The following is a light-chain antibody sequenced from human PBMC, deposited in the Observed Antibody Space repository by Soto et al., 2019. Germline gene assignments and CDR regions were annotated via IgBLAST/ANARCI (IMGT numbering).Light chain of an antibody. CDR2: GAS. CDR1: QSVSSSY. J-gene: IGKJ1*01. CDR3: QQYGSSPGT. V-gene: IGKV3-20*01. Sequence: EIVLTQSPGTLSLSPGERATLSCRASQSVSSSYLAWYQQKPGQAPRLLIYGASSRATGIPARFSGSGSGTAFTLTISRLEPEDFAVYYCQQYGSSPGTFGQGTKVEIK.